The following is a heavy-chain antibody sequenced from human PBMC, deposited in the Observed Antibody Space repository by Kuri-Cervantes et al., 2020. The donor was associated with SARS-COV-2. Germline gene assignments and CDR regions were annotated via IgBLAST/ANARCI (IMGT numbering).Heavy chain of an antibody. CDR1: GGTFSSYS. Sequence: SVKVSCKASGGTFSSYSISWVRQAPGQGLEWMGGIIPIFGTANYAQKFQGRVTITTDESTSTAYMELSSLRSEDTAVYYCASTSPSYCSSTSCYWYYMDVWGKGTTVTVSS. V-gene: IGHV1-69*05. CDR3: ASTSPSYCSSTSCYWYYMDV. CDR2: IIPIFGTA. J-gene: IGHJ6*03. D-gene: IGHD2-2*01.